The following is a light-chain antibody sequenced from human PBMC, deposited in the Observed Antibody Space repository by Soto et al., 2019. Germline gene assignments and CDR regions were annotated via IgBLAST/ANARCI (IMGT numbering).Light chain of an antibody. Sequence: EIVMTQSPATLSVSPGERATLSCRASQSVSSNLAWYQQKPGQAPRLLISGASTRATGFPARFSGSGSGTEFTLTISSLQSEDFAVYYCQQYNNWPPLTFGGGTKVEIK. CDR1: QSVSSN. J-gene: IGKJ4*01. CDR2: GAS. CDR3: QQYNNWPPLT. V-gene: IGKV3-15*01.